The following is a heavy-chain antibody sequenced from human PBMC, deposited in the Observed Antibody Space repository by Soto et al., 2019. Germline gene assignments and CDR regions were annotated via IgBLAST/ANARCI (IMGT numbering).Heavy chain of an antibody. CDR1: GFTFSDYF. D-gene: IGHD2-15*01. J-gene: IGHJ4*02. V-gene: IGHV3-11*01. CDR2: ISSSGTTI. CDR3: ARVYCSGGSCYGIDY. Sequence: SGGSLRLSCAASGFTFSDYFMTWIRQAPGKGLEWVSYISSSGTTIFYADSVQGRFTISRDNAKKSLYLEINSLRSEDTAVYYCARVYCSGGSCYGIDYWGQGTLVTVSS.